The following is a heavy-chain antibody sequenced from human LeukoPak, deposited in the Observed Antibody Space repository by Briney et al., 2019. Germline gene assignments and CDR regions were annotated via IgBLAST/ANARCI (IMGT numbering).Heavy chain of an antibody. J-gene: IGHJ3*02. D-gene: IGHD3-3*01. CDR3: ARLETIFGVVWGVRASDI. Sequence: SETLSLTCGVYGGSFSGYYWSWIRQPPGKGLEWIGEINHSGSTNYNPSLKSRVTISVDTSKNQFSLKLSSVTAADTAVYYCARLETIFGVVWGVRASDIWGQGTMVTVSS. CDR1: GGSFSGYY. CDR2: INHSGST. V-gene: IGHV4-34*01.